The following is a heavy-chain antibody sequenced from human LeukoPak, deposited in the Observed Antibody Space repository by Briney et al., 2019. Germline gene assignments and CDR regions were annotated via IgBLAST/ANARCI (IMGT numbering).Heavy chain of an antibody. CDR1: GFTFSSYA. CDR3: AKDQRPWGEGVFDY. CDR2: ISCSGGST. D-gene: IGHD3-16*01. V-gene: IGHV3-23*01. J-gene: IGHJ4*02. Sequence: AGGSLRLSCAASGFTFSSYAMSWVREAPGKGLEWVSDISCSGGSTYYADSVKGRFNISRDNSKNTLYLQMNTLRAEDTAVYYCAKDQRPWGEGVFDYWGQGTLVTVSS.